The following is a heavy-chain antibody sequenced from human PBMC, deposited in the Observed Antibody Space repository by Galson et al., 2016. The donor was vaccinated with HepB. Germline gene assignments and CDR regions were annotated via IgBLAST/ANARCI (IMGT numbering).Heavy chain of an antibody. V-gene: IGHV6-1*01. D-gene: IGHD5-12*01. CDR2: TYYRSKWYN. CDR3: ARHPWLPGGA. CDR1: GDSVSSNSAA. J-gene: IGHJ5*02. Sequence: CALSGDSVSSNSAAWNWIRQSPSRGLEWLGRTYYRSKWYNDYAVSVKSRISINPDTSKNQFSLQLNSVTPEDTAVYYCARHPWLPGGAWGRGTLVTVSS.